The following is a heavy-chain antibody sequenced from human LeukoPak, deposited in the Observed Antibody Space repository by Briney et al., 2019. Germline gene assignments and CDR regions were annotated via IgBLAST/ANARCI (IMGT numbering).Heavy chain of an antibody. Sequence: SQTLSLTCTVSGGSISSGGYYWSWIRQHPGKGLEWIGYIYYSGSTYYNPSLKSRVTISVDTSKNQFSLKLSSVTAADTAVYYCARDRKEGYGSGPFDYWGQGTLVTVSS. J-gene: IGHJ4*02. CDR1: GGSISSGGYY. CDR2: IYYSGST. V-gene: IGHV4-31*03. D-gene: IGHD3-10*01. CDR3: ARDRKEGYGSGPFDY.